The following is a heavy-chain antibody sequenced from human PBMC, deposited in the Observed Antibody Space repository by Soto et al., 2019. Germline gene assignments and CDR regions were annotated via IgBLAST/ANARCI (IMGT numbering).Heavy chain of an antibody. V-gene: IGHV4-39*01. CDR3: ASRQKFGPQH. CDR1: GGSISSSSYY. Sequence: QLQLQESGPGLVKPSETLSLTCTVSGGSISSSSYYWGWIRQPPGKGLEWIGSIYYSGSTYYNPSLKSRVTISVDTSKNQFSLKLSSVTAADTAVYYCASRQKFGPQHWGQGTLFTVSS. J-gene: IGHJ1*01. D-gene: IGHD3-16*01. CDR2: IYYSGST.